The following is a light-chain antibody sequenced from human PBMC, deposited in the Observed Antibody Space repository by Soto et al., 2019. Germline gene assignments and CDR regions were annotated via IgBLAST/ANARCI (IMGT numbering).Light chain of an antibody. V-gene: IGKV3-15*01. Sequence: EIVMTQSPATLSVSPGERATLSCRASQSVSSNLAWYQQKPGQAPRLLIYGASTRATGIPDRFSGSGSETDFTLTISRLEPEDSAVYYCQQCSFSPRTFGQGAKVDIK. J-gene: IGKJ1*01. CDR1: QSVSSN. CDR3: QQCSFSPRT. CDR2: GAS.